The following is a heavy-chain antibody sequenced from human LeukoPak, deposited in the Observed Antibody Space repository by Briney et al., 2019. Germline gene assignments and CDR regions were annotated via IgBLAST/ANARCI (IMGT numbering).Heavy chain of an antibody. CDR2: ISSSSSYI. Sequence: GGSLRLSCAASGFTFLRYSMNWVRQAPGKGLEWVSCISSSSSYIYYADSVKGRFTISRDNAKNSLYLQMNTLRAEDTAVYFCARGLAVAVPDAFDIWGQGTMVTVSS. D-gene: IGHD6-19*01. J-gene: IGHJ3*02. CDR3: ARGLAVAVPDAFDI. CDR1: GFTFLRYS. V-gene: IGHV3-21*01.